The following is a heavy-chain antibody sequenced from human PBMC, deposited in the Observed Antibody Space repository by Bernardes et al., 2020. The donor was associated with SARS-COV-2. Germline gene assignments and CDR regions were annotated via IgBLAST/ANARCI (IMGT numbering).Heavy chain of an antibody. CDR1: GFTFSSYW. V-gene: IGHV3-7*01. J-gene: IGHJ6*02. Sequence: GGSLRLSCAASGFTFSSYWMSWVRQAPGKGLEWVANIKQDGSEKYYVDSVKGRFTISRDNAKNSLYLQMNSLRAEDTAVYYCARDPRLIVGATYYYYGMDVWGQGTTVTVSS. CDR2: IKQDGSEK. CDR3: ARDPRLIVGATYYYYGMDV. D-gene: IGHD1-26*01.